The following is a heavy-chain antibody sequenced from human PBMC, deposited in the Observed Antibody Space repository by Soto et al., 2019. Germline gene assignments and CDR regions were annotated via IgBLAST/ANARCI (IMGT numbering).Heavy chain of an antibody. V-gene: IGHV3-13*01. CDR3: AKSSSRAHYYGMDV. Sequence: GGSLRLSCAASGFTFSSYDMHWVRQPTGKGLEWVSGIGTAGDTYYPGSVKGRFTISRENAKNSLYLQMNSLRAGDTAVYYCAKSSSRAHYYGMDVWGQGTTVTVSS. J-gene: IGHJ6*02. D-gene: IGHD2-2*01. CDR2: IGTAGDT. CDR1: GFTFSSYD.